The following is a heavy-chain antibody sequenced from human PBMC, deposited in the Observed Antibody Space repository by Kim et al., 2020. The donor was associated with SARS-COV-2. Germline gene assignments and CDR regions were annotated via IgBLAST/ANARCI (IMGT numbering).Heavy chain of an antibody. V-gene: IGHV3-73*01. CDR2: IRSKANSYAT. CDR1: GFTFSGSA. D-gene: IGHD3-22*01. CDR3: TRQDYYYDSSGYYARGAESFQH. J-gene: IGHJ1*01. Sequence: GGSLRLSCAASGFTFSGSAMHWVRQASGKGLEWVGRIRSKANSYATAYAASVKGRFTISRDDSKNTAYLQMNSLKTEDTAVYYCTRQDYYYDSSGYYARGAESFQHWGQGTLVTVSS.